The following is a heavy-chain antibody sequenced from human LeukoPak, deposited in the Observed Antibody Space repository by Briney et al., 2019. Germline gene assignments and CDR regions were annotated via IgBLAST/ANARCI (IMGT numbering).Heavy chain of an antibody. CDR3: AKDGLGYSYGYYFDY. CDR2: LQYDRTNV. J-gene: IGHJ4*02. V-gene: IGHV3-30*02. CDR1: RFSFSSYG. D-gene: IGHD5-18*01. Sequence: PGGSLRLSCAASRFSFSSYGMHWVRQAPGKGLEWVAYLQYDRTNVQYADSVRGRFTISRDNSKNILYLQMNSLRGEDTAVYYCAKDGLGYSYGYYFDYWGQGTLVTVSS.